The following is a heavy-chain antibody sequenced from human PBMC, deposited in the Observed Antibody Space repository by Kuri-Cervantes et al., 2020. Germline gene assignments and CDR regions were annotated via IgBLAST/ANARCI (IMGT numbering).Heavy chain of an antibody. D-gene: IGHD6-13*01. V-gene: IGHV4-39*07. J-gene: IGHJ4*02. CDR3: AREGHSSSWYN. CDR1: GGSISSSSYY. Sequence: GSLRLSCTVSGGSISSSSYYWGWIRQPPGKGLEWIGSIYYSGSTYYNPSLKSRVTISVDTSKNQFSLKLSSVTAADTAVYYCAREGHSSSWYNWGQGTLVTVSS. CDR2: IYYSGST.